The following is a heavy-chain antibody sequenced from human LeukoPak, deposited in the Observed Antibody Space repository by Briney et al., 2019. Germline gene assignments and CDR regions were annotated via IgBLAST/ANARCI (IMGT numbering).Heavy chain of an antibody. CDR2: INWNGGST. Sequence: PGGSLRLSCAASGFTFDDYGMSWVRQAPGKGLEWVSGINWNGGSTGYADSEKGRFTISRDNAKNSLYLQMNSLRAEDTALYYCARVVREGSYYDFWSGLDYWGQGTLVTVSS. V-gene: IGHV3-20*04. D-gene: IGHD3-3*01. CDR3: ARVVREGSYYDFWSGLDY. CDR1: GFTFDDYG. J-gene: IGHJ4*02.